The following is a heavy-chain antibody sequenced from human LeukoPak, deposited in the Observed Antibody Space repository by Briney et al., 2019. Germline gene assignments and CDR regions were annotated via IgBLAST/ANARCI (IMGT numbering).Heavy chain of an antibody. D-gene: IGHD6-6*01. CDR3: ARIMGSSGWYFDY. V-gene: IGHV3-74*01. J-gene: IGHJ4*02. CDR1: GFTFSSYW. Sequence: GGSLRLSCAASGFTFSSYWMHWVRQAPGKGLVWVSRINTDGSSTSCADSVKGRFTISRDNAKNTLYLQMNSLRAEDTAVYYCARIMGSSGWYFDYWGQGTLVTVSS. CDR2: INTDGSST.